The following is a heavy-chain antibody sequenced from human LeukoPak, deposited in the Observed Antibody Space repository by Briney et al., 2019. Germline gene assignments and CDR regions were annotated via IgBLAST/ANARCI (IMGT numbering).Heavy chain of an antibody. Sequence: GGSLRLSCAASGFTFSSYAMSWVRQAPGKGLEWVSAISGSGGSTYYADSVKGRFTISRDTSKNTLYLQMNSLRAEDTAVYYCAKGRYSGSYYNWFDPWGQGTLVTVSS. CDR3: AKGRYSGSYYNWFDP. CDR1: GFTFSSYA. J-gene: IGHJ5*02. V-gene: IGHV3-23*01. CDR2: ISGSGGST. D-gene: IGHD1-26*01.